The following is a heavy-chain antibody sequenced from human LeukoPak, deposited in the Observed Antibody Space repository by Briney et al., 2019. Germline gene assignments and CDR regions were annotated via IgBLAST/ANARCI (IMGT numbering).Heavy chain of an antibody. CDR3: VRVMYSSSAGGWFDP. J-gene: IGHJ5*02. CDR2: TRNKPNSYST. V-gene: IGHV3-72*01. D-gene: IGHD6-6*01. Sequence: GWSLSLSCASSGFTFSDHYMDWVRQAAGKELEWVGRTRNKPNSYSTEYTPSEKGRFTISRDDSKNSQYLQMNSLKTEHTAVYYCVRVMYSSSAGGWFDPWGQGTLVTVPS. CDR1: GFTFSDHY.